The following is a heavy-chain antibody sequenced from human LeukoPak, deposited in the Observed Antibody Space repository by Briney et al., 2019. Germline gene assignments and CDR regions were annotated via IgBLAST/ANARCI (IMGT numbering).Heavy chain of an antibody. CDR3: ALNWNLDC. V-gene: IGHV3-23*01. D-gene: IGHD1-1*01. CDR2: ITNSGGST. Sequence: GGSLRLSCAASGFTFSSYAMAWVRQAPGMGLEYVSIITNSGGSTYYADSVKGRFTISRDNSKNTLYLQMNSLRADDTAVYYCALNWNLDCWGQGTLVTVSS. CDR1: GFTFSSYA. J-gene: IGHJ4*02.